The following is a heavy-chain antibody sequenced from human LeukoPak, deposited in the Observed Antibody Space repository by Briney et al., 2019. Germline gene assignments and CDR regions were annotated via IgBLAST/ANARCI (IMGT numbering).Heavy chain of an antibody. CDR1: GFTFSDNY. J-gene: IGHJ4*02. Sequence: GGSLRLSCAASGFTFSDNYMSWVRQVPGKGLEWVSVMFAGGSTYYADSVKGRFTISRDESKNSLYLQMNSLRAEDTAVYYCARGTTVTRNYFDYWGQGTLVTVSS. CDR2: MFAGGST. V-gene: IGHV3-53*01. CDR3: ARGTTVTRNYFDY. D-gene: IGHD4-17*01.